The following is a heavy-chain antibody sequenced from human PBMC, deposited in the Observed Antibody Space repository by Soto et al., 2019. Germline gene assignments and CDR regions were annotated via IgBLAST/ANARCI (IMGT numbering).Heavy chain of an antibody. D-gene: IGHD6-6*01. CDR2: ISSNGGST. CDR1: GFTFSSYA. Sequence: GGSLRLSCSASGFTFSSYAMHWVRQAPGKGLEYVSAISSNGGSTYYADSVKGRFTISRDNSKNTLYLQMSSLRAEDTAVYYCVKVSAARPSTYYYYGMDVWGQGTTVTVSS. V-gene: IGHV3-64D*06. J-gene: IGHJ6*02. CDR3: VKVSAARPSTYYYYGMDV.